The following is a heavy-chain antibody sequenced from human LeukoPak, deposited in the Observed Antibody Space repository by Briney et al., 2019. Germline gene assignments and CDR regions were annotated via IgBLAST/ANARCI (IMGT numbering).Heavy chain of an antibody. D-gene: IGHD6-6*01. V-gene: IGHV3-30*02. CDR3: ARVVIAARPHWFDP. J-gene: IGHJ5*02. CDR2: IRYDGTEK. Sequence: PGGSLRLSCAASGFTFSSYGMHWVRQAPGKGQEWVAFIRYDGTEKYYADSVKGRFTISRDNSKNTLHLQMSSLRPEDTAVYYCARVVIAARPHWFDPWGQGTLVTVSS. CDR1: GFTFSSYG.